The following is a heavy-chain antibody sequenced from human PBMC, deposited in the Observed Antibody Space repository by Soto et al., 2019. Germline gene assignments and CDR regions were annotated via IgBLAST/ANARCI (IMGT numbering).Heavy chain of an antibody. CDR1: GFIFSSYG. Sequence: LRLSCAASGFIFSSYGMHWVRQAPGKGLEWVAVISYDGSNKYYADSVKGRFTISRDNSKNTLYLQMNSLRAEDTAVYYCAKEGYSYDPYYFDYWGQGTLVTVSS. CDR3: AKEGYSYDPYYFDY. D-gene: IGHD5-18*01. J-gene: IGHJ4*02. CDR2: ISYDGSNK. V-gene: IGHV3-30*18.